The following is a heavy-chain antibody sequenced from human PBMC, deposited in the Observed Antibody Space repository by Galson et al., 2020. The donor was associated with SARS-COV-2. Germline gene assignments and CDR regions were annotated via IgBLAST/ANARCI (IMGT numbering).Heavy chain of an antibody. CDR3: ARQGVNMIVLVTVPGWYFDL. V-gene: IGHV4-38-2*02. J-gene: IGHJ2*01. Sequence: SQTLSLTCTVSGYSVRTTNYWGWVRQPPGRGLEWIGSVYPSGTPYYNPSLKSRVTISVDTSKNQFSLRLDSVTAADTALYYCARQGVNMIVLVTVPGWYFDLWGRGTLVTVSS. CDR1: GYSVRTTNY. D-gene: IGHD3-22*01. CDR2: VYPSGTP.